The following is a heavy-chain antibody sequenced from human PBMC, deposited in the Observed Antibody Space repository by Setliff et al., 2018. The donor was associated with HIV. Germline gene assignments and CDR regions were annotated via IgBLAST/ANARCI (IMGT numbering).Heavy chain of an antibody. J-gene: IGHJ4*02. CDR1: GFTFSSYA. D-gene: IGHD5-12*01. CDR2: ISGSGGST. V-gene: IGHV3-23*01. Sequence: GGSLRLSCAASGFTFSSYAMSWVRQAPGKGLEWVSAISGSGGSTYYADSVKGRFTISRDNSKNTLSLQMNSLRVEDTAVYYCAKGASFSGSYFDYWGQGTLVTVSS. CDR3: AKGASFSGSYFDY.